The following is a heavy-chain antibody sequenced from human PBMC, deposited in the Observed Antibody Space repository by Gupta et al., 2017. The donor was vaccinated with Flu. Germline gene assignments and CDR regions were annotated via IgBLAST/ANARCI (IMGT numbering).Heavy chain of an antibody. CDR3: ARPDCDGYTCYTLQH. D-gene: IGHD3-16*02. CDR2: INPKSGGT. CDR1: GYTFVGYY. Sequence: QVQLVQSGVEVKKPGASVKVSCMPSGYTFVGYYIHWVRQAPGQGLEWLGRINPKSGGTDYAQKFQGRVTLTRDTSISTAYMELNWLTSDDTAIYYCARPDCDGYTCYTLQHWGQGTPVIVSS. J-gene: IGHJ1*01. V-gene: IGHV1-2*06.